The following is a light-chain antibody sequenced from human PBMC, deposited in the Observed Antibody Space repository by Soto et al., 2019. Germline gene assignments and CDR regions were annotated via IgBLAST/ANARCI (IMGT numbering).Light chain of an antibody. V-gene: IGKV1-5*01. CDR3: QQYNTYSFT. CDR2: DAS. J-gene: IGKJ4*02. CDR1: QSISSW. Sequence: DIQMTQSPSTLSASVGDRVTITCRASQSISSWLAWYQQKPGKAPNLLIYDASSLESGVPSRFSGSGSGTEFTLTYSSLQPDDFATYYVQQYNTYSFTFGGGTEVEIK.